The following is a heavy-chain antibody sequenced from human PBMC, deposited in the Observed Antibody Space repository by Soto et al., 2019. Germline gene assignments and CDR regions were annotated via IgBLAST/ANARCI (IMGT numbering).Heavy chain of an antibody. CDR3: ARWCSSSWYAEPNYYGMDV. D-gene: IGHD6-13*01. CDR1: GFTFSSYS. J-gene: IGHJ6*02. Sequence: EVQLVESGGGLVKPGGSLRLSCAASGFTFSSYSMNWVRQAPGKGLEWVSSISSSSSYIYYADSVKGRFTISRDNAKNSLYLQMNSLRAEDTAVYYRARWCSSSWYAEPNYYGMDVWGQGTTVTVSS. V-gene: IGHV3-21*01. CDR2: ISSSSSYI.